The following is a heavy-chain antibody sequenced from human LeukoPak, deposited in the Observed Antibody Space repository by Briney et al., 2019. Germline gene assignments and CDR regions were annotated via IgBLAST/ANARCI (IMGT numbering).Heavy chain of an antibody. CDR2: FDPEDGET. CDR1: GYTLTELS. CDR3: ATLGYGSGSYYNSGYFDY. D-gene: IGHD3-10*01. J-gene: IGHJ4*02. Sequence: GASVKVSCKVSGYTLTELSMHWVRQAPGKGREWMGGFDPEDGETIYAQKFQGRVTMTEDTSTDTAYMELSSLRSEDTAVYYCATLGYGSGSYYNSGYFDYWGQGTLVTVSS. V-gene: IGHV1-24*01.